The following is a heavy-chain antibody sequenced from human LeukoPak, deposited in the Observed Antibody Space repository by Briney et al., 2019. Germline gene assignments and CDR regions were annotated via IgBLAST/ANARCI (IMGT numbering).Heavy chain of an antibody. Sequence: GGSLRLSCAASGFTFNAYSMGWVRQAPGKGLEWVSIISRASESIFYADSVKGRFTISRDNAKNSLYLQMNSLRAEDTALYYCAKDNGPYGSGSYLYYFDYWGQGTLVTVSS. CDR3: AKDNGPYGSGSYLYYFDY. J-gene: IGHJ4*02. CDR2: ISRASESI. V-gene: IGHV3-21*04. CDR1: GFTFNAYS. D-gene: IGHD3-10*01.